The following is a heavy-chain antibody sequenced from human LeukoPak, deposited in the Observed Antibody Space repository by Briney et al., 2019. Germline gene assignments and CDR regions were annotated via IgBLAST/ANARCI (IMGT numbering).Heavy chain of an antibody. D-gene: IGHD2-21*02. V-gene: IGHV3-23*01. CDR2: ISGGGGSS. CDR1: GFPFSSYW. CDR3: AKHSDVVVTGIPDY. J-gene: IGHJ4*02. Sequence: GGSLRLSCVASGFPFSSYWMTWVRQAPGKGLEWVSAISGGGGSSYYADSVKGRFTISRDNSKNTLYLQMNSLGAEDTAVYYCAKHSDVVVTGIPDYWGQGTLVTVSS.